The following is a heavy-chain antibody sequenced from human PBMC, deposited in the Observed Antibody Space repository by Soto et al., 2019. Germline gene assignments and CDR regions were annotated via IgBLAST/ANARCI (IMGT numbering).Heavy chain of an antibody. CDR1: GGSFSGYY. Sequence: LSLTCAVYGGSFSGYYWSWIRQPPGKGLEWIGEINHSGSTNYNPSLKSRVTISVDTSKNQFSLKLSSVTAADTAVYYCASSYSSSWYYFDYWGQGTLVTVSS. D-gene: IGHD6-13*01. J-gene: IGHJ4*02. V-gene: IGHV4-34*01. CDR2: INHSGST. CDR3: ASSYSSSWYYFDY.